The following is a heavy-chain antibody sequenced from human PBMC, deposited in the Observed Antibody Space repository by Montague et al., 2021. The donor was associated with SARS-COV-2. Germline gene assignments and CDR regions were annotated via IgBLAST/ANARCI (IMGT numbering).Heavy chain of an antibody. D-gene: IGHD5-24*01. V-gene: IGHV3-23*01. CDR2: ISGSADIT. J-gene: IGHJ4*02. CDR3: ARDREVATGGLYYFDY. Sequence: SLSLSCAASGFTFRNYAMIWVRQAPGKGLEWVSGISGSADITYYADTVKGRFTISRDNSKNTLYLQMRSLRAGDTAVYYCARDREVATGGLYYFDYWGQGTLVTVSS. CDR1: GFTFRNYA.